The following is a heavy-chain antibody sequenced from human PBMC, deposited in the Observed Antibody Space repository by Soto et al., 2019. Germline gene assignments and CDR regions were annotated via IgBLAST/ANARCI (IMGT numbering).Heavy chain of an antibody. J-gene: IGHJ4*02. D-gene: IGHD6-19*01. CDR1: GFTSYNYA. Sequence: EVHLLESGGGLVQPGGSLRLSCAASGFTSYNYAMTWVRQAPGKGLEWVSSITGGGSTTYYADSVKGRFTMSRDDSKNMLYLKMNTRRAEDTAVYYCAKTGGGQGGGWHFDYWGQGTLVTVSS. CDR2: ITGGGSTT. V-gene: IGHV3-23*01. CDR3: AKTGGGQGGGWHFDY.